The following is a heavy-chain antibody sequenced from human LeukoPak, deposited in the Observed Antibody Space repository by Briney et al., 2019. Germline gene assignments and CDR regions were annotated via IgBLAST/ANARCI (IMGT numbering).Heavy chain of an antibody. V-gene: IGHV4-34*01. CDR1: NGSFSDYY. D-gene: IGHD6-13*01. Sequence: SETLSLTCAVYNGSFSDYYWSWVRQSPEKGLEWIAEMHHSGRTNYNPSLQSRVTISVDTSKNQFSLKLSSVTAADTAVYYCARVNPPLVPFDYWGQGTLVTVSS. J-gene: IGHJ4*02. CDR2: MHHSGRT. CDR3: ARVNPPLVPFDY.